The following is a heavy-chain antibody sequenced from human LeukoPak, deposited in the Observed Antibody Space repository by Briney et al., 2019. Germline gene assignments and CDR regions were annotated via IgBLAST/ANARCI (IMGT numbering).Heavy chain of an antibody. V-gene: IGHV3-30*02. CDR2: IRYDGGNK. J-gene: IGHJ4*02. CDR3: ARRSGIAVAGAFDY. Sequence: GGSLRLSCAASGFTFSSYGMHWVRQAPGKGLEWVAFIRYDGGNKYYADSVKGRFTISRDNSRNTLYLQMNSLRAEDTAVYYCARRSGIAVAGAFDYWGQGTLVTVSS. D-gene: IGHD6-19*01. CDR1: GFTFSSYG.